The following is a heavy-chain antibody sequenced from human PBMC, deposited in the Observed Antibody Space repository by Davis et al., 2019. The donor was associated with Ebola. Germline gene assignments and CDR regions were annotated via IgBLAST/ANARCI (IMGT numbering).Heavy chain of an antibody. Sequence: ASVKVSCKASGYTFSSYVITWVRQAPGQGLEWMGWISAYSGNTNYAQKLQGRVTMTTDTSTSTAYMDLRSLRSDDTGVYYCARLLAVIPFWDTSGNYDRGYFDYWGQGTLVTVSS. V-gene: IGHV1-18*01. J-gene: IGHJ4*02. CDR3: ARLLAVIPFWDTSGNYDRGYFDY. CDR2: ISAYSGNT. CDR1: GYTFSSYV. D-gene: IGHD1-26*01.